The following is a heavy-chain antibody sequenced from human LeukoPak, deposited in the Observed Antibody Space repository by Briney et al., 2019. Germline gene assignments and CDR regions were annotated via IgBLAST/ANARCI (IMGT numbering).Heavy chain of an antibody. J-gene: IGHJ6*02. CDR3: ARAETVTTYRLYYYGMDV. D-gene: IGHD4-17*01. V-gene: IGHV3-30-3*01. CDR2: ISYDGSNK. CDR1: GFTFSSYA. Sequence: GGSLRLSCAASGFTFSSYAMHWVRQAPGKGLEWVAVISYDGSNKYYADSVKGRFTISRDNSKNTLYLQMNSLRAEDTAVYYCARAETVTTYRLYYYGMDVWGQGTTVTVSS.